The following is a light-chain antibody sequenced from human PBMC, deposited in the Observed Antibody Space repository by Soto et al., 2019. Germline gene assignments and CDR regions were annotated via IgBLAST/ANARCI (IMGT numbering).Light chain of an antibody. Sequence: DIQMTQSPSTLSACVGDRVTITCRASQSFSSWLAWYQQKPGNAPKLLIYDASSLGSGVPSRFSGSGSGTEFTLTISSLQPDDFATYYCQQYNSYSTFGQGTKVEIK. J-gene: IGKJ1*01. CDR2: DAS. CDR3: QQYNSYST. V-gene: IGKV1-5*01. CDR1: QSFSSW.